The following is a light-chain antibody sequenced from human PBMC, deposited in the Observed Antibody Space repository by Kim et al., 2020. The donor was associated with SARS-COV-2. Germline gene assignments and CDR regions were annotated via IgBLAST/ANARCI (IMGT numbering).Light chain of an antibody. CDR3: QQYRT. J-gene: IGKJ1*01. CDR2: GAS. CDR1: QSVSSSY. V-gene: IGKV3-20*01. Sequence: PGERATLSCRASQSVSSSYLAWYQQKPGQAPRLLIYGASSRATGIPDRFSGSGSGTDFTLTISRLEPEDFAVYYCQQYRTFGQGPRRISN.